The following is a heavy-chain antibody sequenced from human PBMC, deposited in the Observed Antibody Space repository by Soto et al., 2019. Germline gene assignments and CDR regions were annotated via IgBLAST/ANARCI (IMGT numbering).Heavy chain of an antibody. J-gene: IGHJ6*02. CDR1: GGTFSSYA. CDR2: IIPIFGTA. D-gene: IGHD2-21*01. V-gene: IGHV1-69*13. CDR3: ARDGLSDGYNLPYYYYGMDV. Sequence: ASVKVSCKASGGTFSSYAISWVRQAPGQGLEWMGGIIPIFGTANYAQKFQGRVTITADESTSTAYMGLSSLRSEDTAVYYCARDGLSDGYNLPYYYYGMDVWGQGTTVTVSS.